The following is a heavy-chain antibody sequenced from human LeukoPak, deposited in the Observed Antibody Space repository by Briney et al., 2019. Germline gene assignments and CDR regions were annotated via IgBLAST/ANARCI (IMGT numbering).Heavy chain of an antibody. D-gene: IGHD6-13*01. V-gene: IGHV3-21*01. CDR1: GFTFSSYS. CDR2: ISSSSSYI. CDR3: AGGYSSSWYRFDP. Sequence: GGSLRLSCAASGFTFSSYSMNWVRQAPGKRLEWVSSISSSSSYIYYADSVKGRFTISRDNAKNSLCLQMNSLRAEDTAVYYCAGGYSSSWYRFDPWGQGTLVTVSS. J-gene: IGHJ5*02.